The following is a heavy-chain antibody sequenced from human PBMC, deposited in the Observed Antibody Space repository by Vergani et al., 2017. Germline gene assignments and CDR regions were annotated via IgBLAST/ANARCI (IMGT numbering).Heavy chain of an antibody. CDR2: FDPEDGET. V-gene: IGHV1-24*01. D-gene: IGHD2-21*01. CDR1: GYTLTELS. CDR3: AAEVSGDGDFIFDY. J-gene: IGHJ4*02. Sequence: QVQLVQSGAEVKKPGASVKVSCKVSGYTLTELSMHWVRQAPGKGLEWMGGFDPEDGETIYAQKFQGRVTTTEDTSTDTAYMELSSLRSEDTAVYYCAAEVSGDGDFIFDYWGQGTLVTVSS.